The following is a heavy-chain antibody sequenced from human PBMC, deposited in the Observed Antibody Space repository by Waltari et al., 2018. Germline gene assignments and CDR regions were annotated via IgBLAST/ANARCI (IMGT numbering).Heavy chain of an antibody. CDR2: IYYSGST. J-gene: IGHJ2*01. Sequence: QLQLQESGPGLVKPSETLSLTCTVSGGSISSSSYYWGWIRQPPGKGLEWIGSIYYSGSTSDNPSLKSRVTISVDTSRNQFSLKLSSVTAADTAVYYCARGRYFDLWGRGTLVTVSS. CDR1: GGSISSSSYY. V-gene: IGHV4-39*01. CDR3: ARGRYFDL.